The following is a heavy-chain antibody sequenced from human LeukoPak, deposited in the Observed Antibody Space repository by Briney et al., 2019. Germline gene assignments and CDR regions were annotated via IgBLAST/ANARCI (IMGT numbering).Heavy chain of an antibody. Sequence: AAVNVSCLACGYSYTGHYIHWVRQPGARGGEGMAWINPDSGGADYAQKFQGRVTMTRDTSTNTVYMELSRLSSDDTAVYYCARDYYYDSTGYFPYWGQGTLVTVSS. CDR3: ARDYYYDSTGYFPY. V-gene: IGHV1-2*02. CDR1: GYSYTGHY. J-gene: IGHJ4*02. D-gene: IGHD3-22*01. CDR2: INPDSGGA.